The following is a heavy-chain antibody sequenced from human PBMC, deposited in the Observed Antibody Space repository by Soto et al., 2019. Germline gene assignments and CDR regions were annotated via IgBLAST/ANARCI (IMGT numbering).Heavy chain of an antibody. D-gene: IGHD1-7*01. CDR2: INHSGST. J-gene: IGHJ5*02. CDR1: GGSFSGYY. CDR3: ARNSNHNWNSPNWFDP. V-gene: IGHV4-34*01. Sequence: SETLSLTCAVYGGSFSGYYWSWIRQPPGKGLEWIGEINHSGSTNYNPSLKSRVTISVDTSKNQFSLKLSSVTAADTAVYYCARNSNHNWNSPNWFDPWGQGTLVTVSS.